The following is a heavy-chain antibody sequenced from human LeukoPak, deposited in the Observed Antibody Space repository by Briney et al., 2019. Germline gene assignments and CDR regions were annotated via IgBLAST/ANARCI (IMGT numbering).Heavy chain of an antibody. J-gene: IGHJ4*02. CDR3: ARGPTDYDILTGYYNVEFYFDY. V-gene: IGHV4-30-2*01. Sequence: SETLSLTCAVSGGSISSGGYSWSWIRQPPGKGLEWIGYIYHSGSTNYNPSLKSRVTISVDTSKNQFSLKLSSVTAADTAVYYCARGPTDYDILTGYYNVEFYFDYWGQGTLVTVSS. CDR1: GGSISSGGYS. CDR2: IYHSGST. D-gene: IGHD3-9*01.